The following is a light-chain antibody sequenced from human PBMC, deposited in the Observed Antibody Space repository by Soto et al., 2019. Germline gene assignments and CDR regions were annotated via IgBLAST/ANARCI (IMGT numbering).Light chain of an antibody. V-gene: IGLV2-14*01. Sequence: QSALTQPASVSGSPGQSVTISCTGTSSDIGAYKYVSWYQHHPGKSPRLLIYEVSNRPSGVSNRFSASKSGNTASLTISGLQAEDEADYYCCSYAGSNNYYLFGPGTKLTVL. CDR1: SSDIGAYKY. J-gene: IGLJ1*01. CDR3: CSYAGSNNYYL. CDR2: EVS.